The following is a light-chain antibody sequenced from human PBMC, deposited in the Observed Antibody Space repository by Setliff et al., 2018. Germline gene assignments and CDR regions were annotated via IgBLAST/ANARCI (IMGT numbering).Light chain of an antibody. J-gene: IGLJ1*01. Sequence: ALTQPASVSGSPGQSTTISCTGTRSDVGGYNYVSWYQQHPGKAPKLMIYEVSNRPSGVSNRFSGSKSGNTASLTISGLQADDEADYYCTSFTSGFTYVFGSGTKVTVL. V-gene: IGLV2-14*01. CDR2: EVS. CDR1: RSDVGGYNY. CDR3: TSFTSGFTYV.